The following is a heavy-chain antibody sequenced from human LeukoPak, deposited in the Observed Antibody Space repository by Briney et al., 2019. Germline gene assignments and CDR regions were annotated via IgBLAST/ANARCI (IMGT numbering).Heavy chain of an antibody. J-gene: IGHJ4*02. V-gene: IGHV3-21*01. D-gene: IGHD6-19*01. CDR2: ISGSSGYI. CDR1: GFTFSSYV. CDR3: ARGSGSGWYEGDY. Sequence: GGSLRLSCAASGFTFSSYVMSWVRQAPGKGLEWVSSISGSSGYIYYADSVKGRFTISRDNAKNSLYLQMNSLRAEDTAVYYCARGSGSGWYEGDYWGQGTLVAVSS.